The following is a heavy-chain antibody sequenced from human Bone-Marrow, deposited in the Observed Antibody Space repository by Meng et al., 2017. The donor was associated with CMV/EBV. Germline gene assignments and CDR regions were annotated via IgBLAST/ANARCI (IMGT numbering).Heavy chain of an antibody. CDR1: GYPISSGYY. J-gene: IGHJ2*01. V-gene: IGHV4-38-2*02. CDR3: ARVRASGGWYFDL. D-gene: IGHD3-10*01. CDR2: IYHSGST. Sequence: SETLSLTCTVSGYPISSGYYWGWIRQPPGKGLEWIGSIYHSGSTYYNPSLKSRVTISVDTSKNQFSLKLSSVTAADTAVYYCARVRASGGWYFDLWGRGTLVTVSS.